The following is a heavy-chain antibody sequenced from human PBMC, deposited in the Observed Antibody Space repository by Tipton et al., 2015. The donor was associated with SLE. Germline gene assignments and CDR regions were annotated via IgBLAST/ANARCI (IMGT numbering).Heavy chain of an antibody. J-gene: IGHJ4*02. CDR1: GASISSSGYY. V-gene: IGHV4-39*07. D-gene: IGHD3-3*01. CDR2: ITYGGST. Sequence: TLSLTCTVSGASISSSGYYWGWVRQSPGRGLEWIATITYGGSTLFNPSLKSRVTMSVETSKNQFSLNLNSMTAADTAVYYCARAGNDFWSGYRPYFFDYWSQGALVAVSS. CDR3: ARAGNDFWSGYRPYFFDY.